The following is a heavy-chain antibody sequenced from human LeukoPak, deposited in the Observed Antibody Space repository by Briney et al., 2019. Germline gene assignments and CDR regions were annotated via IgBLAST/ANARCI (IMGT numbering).Heavy chain of an antibody. CDR2: ISGSGGST. CDR1: GFTFSSYA. D-gene: IGHD2-2*01. CDR3: AKDLDIVVVPAALFDY. J-gene: IGHJ4*02. Sequence: PGGSLRLSCAASGFTFSSYAMSWVGQAPGKGLEWVSAISGSGGSTYYADSVKGRFTISRDNSKNTLYLQMNSLRAEDTAVYYCAKDLDIVVVPAALFDYWGQGTLVTVSS. V-gene: IGHV3-23*01.